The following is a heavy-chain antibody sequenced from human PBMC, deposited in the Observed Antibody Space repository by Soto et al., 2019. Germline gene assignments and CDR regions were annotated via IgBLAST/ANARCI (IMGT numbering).Heavy chain of an antibody. V-gene: IGHV3-7*02. J-gene: IGHJ4*02. Sequence: EVQLVQSGGGLVQPGGSLRLSCAASGLTLSHYWMSWVRQAPGKGLQWVANIKYDGSETHYVASVKGRFTISRDNARNSLSLQINSLRVEDTAIYYCTNEETGSYDYWGQGTLVTFSS. D-gene: IGHD1-26*01. CDR1: GLTLSHYW. CDR3: TNEETGSYDY. CDR2: IKYDGSET.